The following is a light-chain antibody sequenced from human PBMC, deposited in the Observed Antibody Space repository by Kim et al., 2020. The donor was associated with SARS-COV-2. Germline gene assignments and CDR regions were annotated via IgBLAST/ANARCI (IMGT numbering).Light chain of an antibody. Sequence: TVMTQSPATLSVSPGERATLSCRASQDISSNLAWYQQKPGQAPRLLIYGAINRATGVPARIRGSGSGTDFTLTISSLQSEDFAVYFCQQYNDWPPLTFGGGTKVDIK. V-gene: IGKV3-15*01. CDR1: QDISSN. CDR2: GAI. CDR3: QQYNDWPPLT. J-gene: IGKJ4*01.